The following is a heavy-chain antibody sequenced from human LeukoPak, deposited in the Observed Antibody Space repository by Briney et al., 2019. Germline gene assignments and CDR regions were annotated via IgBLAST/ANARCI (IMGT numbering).Heavy chain of an antibody. D-gene: IGHD6-13*01. Sequence: SDTLSLTCTVSGGSISSYYWSWIRQPPGKGLEWIGYIYYSGSTNYNPSLKSRVTMSVDTSKNQFSLKLSSVTAADTAVYYCARENYSSRIDYWGQGTLVTVSS. CDR2: IYYSGST. CDR3: ARENYSSRIDY. CDR1: GGSISSYY. J-gene: IGHJ4*02. V-gene: IGHV4-59*07.